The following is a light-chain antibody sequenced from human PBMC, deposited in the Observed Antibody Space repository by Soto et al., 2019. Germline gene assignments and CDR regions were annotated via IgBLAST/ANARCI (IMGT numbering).Light chain of an antibody. Sequence: EIVLTQSPGTLSLSPGERATLSCRASQSASGRYLAWYQRKPGQAPRLLIYGTSSRATGIPDRFSGSGSGTDLTITISRLEPEDGEVYDGQQYGSSPLTFGGGTKVDIK. CDR3: QQYGSSPLT. J-gene: IGKJ4*01. CDR1: QSASGRY. V-gene: IGKV3-20*01. CDR2: GTS.